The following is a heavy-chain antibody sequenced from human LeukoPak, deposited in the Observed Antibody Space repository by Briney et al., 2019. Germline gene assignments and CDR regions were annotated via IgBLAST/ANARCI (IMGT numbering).Heavy chain of an antibody. J-gene: IGHJ4*02. CDR3: GRQESGASSSWYDFDY. CDR2: IYDSGST. Sequence: SETLSLTCTVSGGSISRYYWSWIRQPPGKGLEWIGYIYDSGSTNYHPSLKSRVTISVDTSRNQFSLGLSSVTAADTAVYYCGRQESGASSSWYDFDYWGQGTLVTVSS. V-gene: IGHV4-59*08. D-gene: IGHD6-13*01. CDR1: GGSISRYY.